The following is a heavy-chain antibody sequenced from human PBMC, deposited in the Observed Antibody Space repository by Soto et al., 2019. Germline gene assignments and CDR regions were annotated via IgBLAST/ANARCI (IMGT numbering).Heavy chain of an antibody. D-gene: IGHD6-6*01. CDR3: ARAPPSTSSAGSSVY. CDR2: ISVNSGYT. V-gene: IGHV1-18*04. J-gene: IGHJ4*02. Sequence: ASVKVSCKASGYTFTSYGINWVRQAPGQGPEWMGWISVNSGYTNYAQQFQGRITMTTETSTSTAYMELTSLRSDDTAVYYCARAPPSTSSAGSSVYCGQRTLVTVSS. CDR1: GYTFTSYG.